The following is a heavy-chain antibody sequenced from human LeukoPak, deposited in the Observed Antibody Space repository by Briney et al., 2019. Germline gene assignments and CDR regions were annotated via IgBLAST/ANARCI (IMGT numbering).Heavy chain of an antibody. CDR1: GYTLTELS. Sequence: ASVKVSCKVSGYTLTELSMHWVRQAPGKGLEWMGGFDPEDGETIYAQKFQGRVTMTEDTSTDTAYMELSSLRSEDTAVYYCATERGGWRFGELLIGQDYWGQGTLVTVSS. CDR3: ATERGGWRFGELLIGQDY. D-gene: IGHD3-10*01. CDR2: FDPEDGET. V-gene: IGHV1-24*01. J-gene: IGHJ4*02.